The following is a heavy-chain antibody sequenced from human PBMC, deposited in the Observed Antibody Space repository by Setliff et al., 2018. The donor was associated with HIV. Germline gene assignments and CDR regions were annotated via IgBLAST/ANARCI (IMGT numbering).Heavy chain of an antibody. D-gene: IGHD3-22*01. Sequence: GGSLRLSCAASGFTFSDHYMDWVRQAPGKGLEWVGRVRKKTNSYTTEYAASVKGRFTISRDDSKNSLFLQMSSLKTEDTAVYYCARIVIQVVAGTDYYGMDVWGQGTTVTVSS. J-gene: IGHJ6*02. V-gene: IGHV3-72*01. CDR3: ARIVIQVVAGTDYYGMDV. CDR1: GFTFSDHY. CDR2: VRKKTNSYTT.